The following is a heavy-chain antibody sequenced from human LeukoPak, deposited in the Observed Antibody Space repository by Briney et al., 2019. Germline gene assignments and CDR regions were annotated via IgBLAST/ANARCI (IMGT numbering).Heavy chain of an antibody. CDR2: ISSDGSNK. CDR3: ARGGIPTGPYYYFYYMDV. V-gene: IGHV3-30*04. CDR1: GFTFSSYA. Sequence: GGSLRPSCAASGFTFSSYAMHWVRQAPGKGLEWVAVISSDGSNKYYADSVKGRFTISRDNSRNTLYLQMNSLSGDDAAVYSCARGGIPTGPYYYFYYMDVWGKGTAVTVSS. D-gene: IGHD1-14*01. J-gene: IGHJ6*03.